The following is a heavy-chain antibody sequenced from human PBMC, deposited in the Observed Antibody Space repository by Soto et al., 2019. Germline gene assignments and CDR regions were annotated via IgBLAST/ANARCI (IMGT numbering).Heavy chain of an antibody. Sequence: GGSLRLSCAASGFTFRNYGMHWVRQAPGKGLEWVAIIWYDGSNKYYADSVKGRFTFSRDNSKNMLYLQMNSLRVEDTAVYYCVRHRGAGQYFDLCGQGPLVTVSS. CDR2: IWYDGSNK. CDR1: GFTFRNYG. D-gene: IGHD6-19*01. J-gene: IGHJ4*02. CDR3: VRHRGAGQYFDL. V-gene: IGHV3-33*01.